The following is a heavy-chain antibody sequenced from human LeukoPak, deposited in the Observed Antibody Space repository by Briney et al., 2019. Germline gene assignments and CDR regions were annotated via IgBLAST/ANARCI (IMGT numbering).Heavy chain of an antibody. V-gene: IGHV3-53*04. CDR2: IYGGGST. CDR1: GFAVSNNY. Sequence: GGSLRLSCAASGFAVSNNYMSWVRQAPGKGLEWVSIIYGGGSTYYADSVNGRFTISRHNSKNTLFLQMNSLRTEDTAVYYCARAHVGYWAIHHWGQGSLVTVSS. J-gene: IGHJ1*01. CDR3: ARAHVGYWAIHH. D-gene: IGHD2-21*01.